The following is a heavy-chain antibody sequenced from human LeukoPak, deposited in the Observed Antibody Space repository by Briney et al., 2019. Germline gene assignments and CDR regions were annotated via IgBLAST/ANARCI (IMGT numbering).Heavy chain of an antibody. D-gene: IGHD5-24*01. J-gene: IGHJ4*02. V-gene: IGHV3-74*01. CDR2: ISHDGFI. CDR3: ARDWVYKIDY. Sequence: GGSLRLSCETAVFTLSSYLMHWVRRTPGKGLVWVSRISHDGFISYADSVKGRFTISRDNAKNTLILQMNSLRAEDTAVYYCARDWVYKIDYWGRGTLVTVSS. CDR1: VFTLSSYL.